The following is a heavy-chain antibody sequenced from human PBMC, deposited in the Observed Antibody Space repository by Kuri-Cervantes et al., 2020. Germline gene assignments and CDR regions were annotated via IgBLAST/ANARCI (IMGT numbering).Heavy chain of an antibody. CDR1: GYTFTGYY. CDR2: INPNSGGT. V-gene: IGHV1-2*02. Sequence: ASVKVSCKASGYTFTGYYMHWVRQAPGQGLEWMGWINPNSGGTNYAQKFQGRVTITRNTSISTAYMELSGLRSEDTAVYYCARVPYGDYGAPFYWGQGTLVTVSS. D-gene: IGHD4-17*01. J-gene: IGHJ4*02. CDR3: ARVPYGDYGAPFY.